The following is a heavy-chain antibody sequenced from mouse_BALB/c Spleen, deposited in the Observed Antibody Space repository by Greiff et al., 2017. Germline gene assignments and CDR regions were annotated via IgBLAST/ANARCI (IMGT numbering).Heavy chain of an antibody. J-gene: IGHJ4*01. D-gene: IGHD3-2*01. Sequence: VHVKQSGAELVKPGASVKLSCTASGFNIKDTYMHWVKQRPEQGLEWIGRIDPANGNTKYDPKFQGKATITADTSSNTAYLQLSSLTSEDTAVYYCAVTARATDAMDYWGQGTSVTVSS. CDR1: GFNIKDTY. CDR3: AVTARATDAMDY. CDR2: IDPANGNT. V-gene: IGHV14-3*02.